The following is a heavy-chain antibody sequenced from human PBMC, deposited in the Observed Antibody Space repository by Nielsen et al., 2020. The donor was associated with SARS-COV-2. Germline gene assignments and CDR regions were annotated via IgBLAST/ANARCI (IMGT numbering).Heavy chain of an antibody. CDR2: ISAYNGNT. CDR3: ARVRRMITFGGVIVNSDY. D-gene: IGHD3-16*02. V-gene: IGHV1-18*01. CDR1: GYTFTSYG. Sequence: ASVKVSCKASGYTFTSYGISWVRQAPGQGLEWMGWISAYNGNTNYAQKLQGRVTITTDTSTSTAYMELRSLRSDDTAVYYCARVRRMITFGGVIVNSDYWGQGTLVTVSS. J-gene: IGHJ4*02.